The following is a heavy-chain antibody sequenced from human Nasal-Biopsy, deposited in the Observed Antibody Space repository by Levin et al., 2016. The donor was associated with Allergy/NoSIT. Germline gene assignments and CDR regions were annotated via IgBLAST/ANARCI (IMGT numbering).Heavy chain of an antibody. D-gene: IGHD1-26*01. J-gene: IGHJ4*02. V-gene: IGHV1-8*02. Sequence: ASVKVSCKASGYTFGNFGISWVRQAPGQGLEWMGVINPQSGSPGFAQKFQGRVAMTADTSSNMAYMEVDSLTSDDTAVYYCTRGSSRLQGGGSALDSWGQGTLVTVSS. CDR2: INPQSGSP. CDR1: GYTFGNFG. CDR3: TRGSSRLQGGGSALDS.